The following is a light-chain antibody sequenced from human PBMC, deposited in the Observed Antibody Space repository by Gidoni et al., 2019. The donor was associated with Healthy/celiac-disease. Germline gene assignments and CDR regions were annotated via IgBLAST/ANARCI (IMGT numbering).Light chain of an antibody. V-gene: IGKV4-1*01. Sequence: DIVMTQSTDSLAVSLGERATINCKSSQSVLYSSNNKNYLAWYQQKPGQPPKLLIYWASTRESGVPDRFRGSGSGTDFTLTISSLQAEDVAVYYCQQSYSTPFTFGQGTKLEIK. CDR2: WAS. J-gene: IGKJ2*01. CDR3: QQSYSTPFT. CDR1: QSVLYSSNNKNY.